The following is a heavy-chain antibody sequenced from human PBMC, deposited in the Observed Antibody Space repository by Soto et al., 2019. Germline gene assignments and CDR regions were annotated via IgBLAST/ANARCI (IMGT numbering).Heavy chain of an antibody. V-gene: IGHV3-23*01. J-gene: IGHJ4*02. Sequence: EVQLLESGGGLVQPGGSLRLSCAASGFTFSSYAMSWVRQAPGKGLEWVSAISGSGGSTYYADSVKGRFTISRDNSKNTLYLQMNSLRAEDTAVYYCAKPCSGGSCYSSIFLFVYWGQGTLVTVSS. CDR2: ISGSGGST. CDR1: GFTFSSYA. D-gene: IGHD2-15*01. CDR3: AKPCSGGSCYSSIFLFVY.